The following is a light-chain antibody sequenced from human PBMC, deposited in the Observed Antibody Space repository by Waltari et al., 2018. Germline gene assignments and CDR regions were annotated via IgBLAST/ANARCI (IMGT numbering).Light chain of an antibody. CDR1: SSDGGGYNY. J-gene: IGLJ1*01. CDR2: EVS. V-gene: IGLV2-8*01. Sequence: QSALTQPPSASGSPGQSVTISCAGTSSDGGGYNYVSWYQHLPGKAPKLSIYEVSKRPAGVPDRFAGSKSGNTASLTVSGLQAEDESDYYCSSYGGSNNFYVFGTGTKVSVL. CDR3: SSYGGSNNFYV.